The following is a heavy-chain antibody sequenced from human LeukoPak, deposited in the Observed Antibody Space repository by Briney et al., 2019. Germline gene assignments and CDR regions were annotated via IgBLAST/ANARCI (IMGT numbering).Heavy chain of an antibody. Sequence: ASVKVSCKVSGYTFTDYYMHWVQQAPGKGLEWMGLVDPEDGKTIYAEKFQGRVTITADTSTDTAYMELSSLRSEDTAVYYCATATVTTGHEYFQHWGQGTLVTVSS. V-gene: IGHV1-69-2*01. D-gene: IGHD4-17*01. CDR1: GYTFTDYY. CDR3: ATATVTTGHEYFQH. J-gene: IGHJ1*01. CDR2: VDPEDGKT.